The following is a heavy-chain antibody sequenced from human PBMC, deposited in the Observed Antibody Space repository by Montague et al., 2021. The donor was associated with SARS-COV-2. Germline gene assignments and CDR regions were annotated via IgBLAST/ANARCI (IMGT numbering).Heavy chain of an antibody. CDR3: ARENTVTTFGGPYYIDS. CDR2: IYDSGST. V-gene: IGHV4-59*02. J-gene: IGHJ4*02. Sequence: SETLSLTCIVSGSSVRSYYCRWIRQPPGKGLEWIGYIYDSGSTNXNPSLKSRVTISVDTSKNQFSLKLSSVTAADTAVYYCARENTVTTFGGPYYIDSWGQGTLVTVSA. D-gene: IGHD4-17*01. CDR1: GSSVRSYY.